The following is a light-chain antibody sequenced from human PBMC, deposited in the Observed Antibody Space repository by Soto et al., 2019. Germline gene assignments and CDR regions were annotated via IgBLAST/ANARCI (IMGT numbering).Light chain of an antibody. J-gene: IGKJ1*01. CDR1: QSVSNNY. CDR3: QQYGSSGT. V-gene: IGKV3-20*01. CDR2: GAS. Sequence: EIVLTQSRGTLSLSPGERATLSCRARQSVSNNYLAWYQQKPGQAPRLLIYGASNRATGIPDRFSGSGSGTDFTLTISRLEPEDFAVYYCQQYGSSGTFGQGTKVDIK.